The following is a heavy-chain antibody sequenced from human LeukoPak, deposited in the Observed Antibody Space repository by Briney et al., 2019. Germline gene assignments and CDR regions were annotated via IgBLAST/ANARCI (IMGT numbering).Heavy chain of an antibody. Sequence: GGSLRLSCAASGFTFSSYSMNWVRQAPGKGLEWVSSISSSSSYIYYADSVKGRFTISRDNAKNSLYLQMNSLRAEDTAVYYCARGPYYYDSTGSLPAWYWGQGTLVTVSS. CDR3: ARGPYYYDSTGSLPAWY. D-gene: IGHD3-22*01. J-gene: IGHJ4*02. CDR2: ISSSSSYI. CDR1: GFTFSSYS. V-gene: IGHV3-21*06.